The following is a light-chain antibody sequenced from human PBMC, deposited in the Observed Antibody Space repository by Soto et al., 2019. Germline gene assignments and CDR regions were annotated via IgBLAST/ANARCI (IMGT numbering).Light chain of an antibody. CDR3: RQYVHWPPGT. Sequence: EIVLTQSPATGSVSPGERVTLSCRASQSVSSSLAWYQQRPGQAPRLLIYDTSTRAPGIAARFSGSGSGTEFTLTISSLQSEDVAVYYCRQYVHWPPGTFGQGTKVDIK. CDR2: DTS. CDR1: QSVSSS. J-gene: IGKJ1*01. V-gene: IGKV3-15*01.